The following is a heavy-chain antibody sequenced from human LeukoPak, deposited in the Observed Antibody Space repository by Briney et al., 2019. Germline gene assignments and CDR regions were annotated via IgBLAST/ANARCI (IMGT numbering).Heavy chain of an antibody. V-gene: IGHV4-39*01. CDR2: IYYSGST. CDR3: ARSRCVYSYGRRPCEQTQPMIDY. CDR1: GGSITSNSYY. D-gene: IGHD5-18*01. J-gene: IGHJ4*02. Sequence: SETLSLTCTVSGGSITSNSYYWGWIRQPPGKGLEWIGSIYYSGSTYYNPSLKSRVTISVDTSKNQFSLKLSSLTAADTAVYYCARSRCVYSYGRRPCEQTQPMIDYWGQGTLVTVSS.